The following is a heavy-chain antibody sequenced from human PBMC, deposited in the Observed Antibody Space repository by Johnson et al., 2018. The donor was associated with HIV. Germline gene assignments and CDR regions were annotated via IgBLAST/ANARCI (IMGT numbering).Heavy chain of an antibody. CDR1: GFTFSSYA. V-gene: IGHV3-30*14. J-gene: IGHJ3*02. CDR3: AKDVEYYDANDAFDI. D-gene: IGHD3-22*01. Sequence: QVQLVESGGGVVQPGRSLRLSCAASGFTFSSYAMHWVRQAPGKGLEWVAVISYDGSNKYYADSVKGRFTISRDSSKNTLYLQMNSLRAEDTAVYYCAKDVEYYDANDAFDIWGQGTMVTVSS. CDR2: ISYDGSNK.